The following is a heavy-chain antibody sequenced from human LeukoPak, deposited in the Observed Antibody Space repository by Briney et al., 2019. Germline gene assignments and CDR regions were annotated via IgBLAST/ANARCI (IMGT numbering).Heavy chain of an antibody. V-gene: IGHV3-23*01. CDR2: IRETVGST. J-gene: IGHJ6*03. Sequence: GGSLRLSCAASGFTISNYAMSWVRQAPGKGLEWVSTIRETVGSTNYADPVKGRFTTSRDTSKNTLYLQMNSLRVEDTAVYYCAKRGILGASHFYYYMDVWGKGTTVTVSS. CDR3: AKRGILGASHFYYYMDV. CDR1: GFTISNYA. D-gene: IGHD1-26*01.